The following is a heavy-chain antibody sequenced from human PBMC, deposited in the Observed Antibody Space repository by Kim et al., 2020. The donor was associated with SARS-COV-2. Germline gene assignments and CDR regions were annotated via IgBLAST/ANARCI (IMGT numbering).Heavy chain of an antibody. CDR3: ARDLMRDGYSHFDY. J-gene: IGHJ4*02. CDR1: GGSISSYY. Sequence: SETLSLTCTVSGGSISSYYWSWIRQPPGKGLEWIGYIYYSGSTNYNPSLKSRVTISVDTSKNQFSLKLSSVTAADTAVYYCARDLMRDGYSHFDYWGQGTLVTVSS. D-gene: IGHD4-4*01. V-gene: IGHV4-59*01. CDR2: IYYSGST.